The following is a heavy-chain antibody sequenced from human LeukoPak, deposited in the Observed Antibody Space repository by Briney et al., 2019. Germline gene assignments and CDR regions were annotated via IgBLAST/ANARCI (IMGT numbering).Heavy chain of an antibody. Sequence: GGSLRLFCGASGFAFSSHGMHWVRQAPGKGLEWLTIIWYDGSEKYYADSVKSRFTVSRDNSKNTVYLQMNSLRAEDTAVYYCGKDLGSSARYLDRVDYWGQGTLVTVSS. V-gene: IGHV3-33*06. D-gene: IGHD2-2*01. CDR1: GFAFSSHG. CDR3: GKDLGSSARYLDRVDY. CDR2: IWYDGSEK. J-gene: IGHJ4*02.